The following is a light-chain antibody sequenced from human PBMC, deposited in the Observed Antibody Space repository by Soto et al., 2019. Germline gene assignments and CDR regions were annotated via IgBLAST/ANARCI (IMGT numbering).Light chain of an antibody. CDR3: SSYAGSNNLV. J-gene: IGLJ3*02. CDR2: EVS. V-gene: IGLV2-8*01. CDR1: SSDVGGYNY. Sequence: QSALTQPASVSGSPGQSITISCTGTSSDVGGYNYVSWYQHHPGKAPKLMIYEVSRRPFGVPDRFSGSKSGNTASLTVSGLQAEDEADYYCSSYAGSNNLVFGGGTKLTVL.